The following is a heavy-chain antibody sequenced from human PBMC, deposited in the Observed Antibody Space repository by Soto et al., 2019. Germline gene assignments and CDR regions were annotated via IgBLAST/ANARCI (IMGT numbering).Heavy chain of an antibody. J-gene: IGHJ4*02. D-gene: IGHD3-3*01. V-gene: IGHV1-18*04. CDR2: ISAYNGNT. Sequence: ASVKVSCKASGYTFTSYGISWVRQAPGQGLEWMGWISAYNGNTNYAQKLQGRVTMTTDTSTSTAYMELRSLRSDDTAVYYCARVLRRYKGGYYIAYDYWGQGNLVTVS. CDR3: ARVLRRYKGGYYIAYDY. CDR1: GYTFTSYG.